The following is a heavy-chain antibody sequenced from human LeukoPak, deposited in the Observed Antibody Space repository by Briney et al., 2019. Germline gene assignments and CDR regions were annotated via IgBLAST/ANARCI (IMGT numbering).Heavy chain of an antibody. CDR2: ISDDSNYI. V-gene: IGHV3-21*04. J-gene: IGHJ6*03. Sequence: PGGSLRLSCAASGFTFSTYSGNWIRQAPGKGLEWVSSISDDSNYIFYADSVKGRFTMSRDNAKNSLFLQMNSLRAEDTAVYYCARVLRYCSGGNCYSGGLGYMDVWGKGTTVTISS. CDR3: ARVLRYCSGGNCYSGGLGYMDV. D-gene: IGHD2-15*01. CDR1: GFTFSTYS.